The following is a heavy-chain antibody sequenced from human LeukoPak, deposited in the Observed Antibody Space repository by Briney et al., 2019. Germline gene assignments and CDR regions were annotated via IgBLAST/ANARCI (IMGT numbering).Heavy chain of an antibody. J-gene: IGHJ4*02. D-gene: IGHD5-18*01. CDR1: GFTFSTYW. CDR2: IKEDGSEK. Sequence: GGSLRLSCAASGFTFSTYWMSGVRQAPGKGLEWVANIKEDGSEKNYADSVKGRFTISRDNAKNSLYLRMNSLRAEDAAVYYCARGYTCGYWGQGTLVIASS. V-gene: IGHV3-7*04. CDR3: ARGYTCGY.